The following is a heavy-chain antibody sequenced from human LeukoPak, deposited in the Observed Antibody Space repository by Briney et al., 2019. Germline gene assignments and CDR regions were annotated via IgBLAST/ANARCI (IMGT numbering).Heavy chain of an antibody. CDR3: ARYIPLKGIDY. CDR2: ISSSSSYI. CDR1: GFTFSSYS. Sequence: GGSLGLSCAASGFTFSSYSMNWVRQAPGKGLEWVSSISSSSSYIYYADSVKGRFTISRDNAKNSLYLQMNSLRAEDTAVYYCARYIPLKGIDYWGQGTLVTVSS. V-gene: IGHV3-21*01. J-gene: IGHJ4*02. D-gene: IGHD2-21*01.